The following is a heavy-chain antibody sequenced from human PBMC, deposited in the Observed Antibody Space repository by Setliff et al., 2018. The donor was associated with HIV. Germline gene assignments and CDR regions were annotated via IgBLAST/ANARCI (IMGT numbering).Heavy chain of an antibody. D-gene: IGHD3-22*01. J-gene: IGHJ4*01. CDR2: IKKDGSDK. CDR3: ASSRPPDDSSGYLDH. Sequence: GGSLRLSCAASGFTFSNSWMTRVRQAPGKGLEWVANIKKDGSDKFYVDSVKGRFAIPRDNAKNSLNLEMNSLRAEDTAIYYCASSRPPDDSSGYLDHWGQGTLVTVSS. CDR1: GFTFSNSW. V-gene: IGHV3-7*03.